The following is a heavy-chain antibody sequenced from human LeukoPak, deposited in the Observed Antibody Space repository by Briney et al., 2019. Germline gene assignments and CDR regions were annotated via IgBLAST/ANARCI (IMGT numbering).Heavy chain of an antibody. Sequence: PGESLEISCKGSGYSFTSYWIGWVRPMPGKGVEWMGIIYPGDSDTRYSPSFQGQVTISADKSISTAYLQWSSLKASDTAMYYCARDSGYYYDSSGYYYNYWGQGTLVTVSS. D-gene: IGHD3-22*01. J-gene: IGHJ4*02. CDR2: IYPGDSDT. V-gene: IGHV5-51*01. CDR3: ARDSGYYYDSSGYYYNY. CDR1: GYSFTSYW.